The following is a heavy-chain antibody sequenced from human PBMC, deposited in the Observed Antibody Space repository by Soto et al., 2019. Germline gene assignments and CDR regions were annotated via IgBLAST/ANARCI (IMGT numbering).Heavy chain of an antibody. CDR1: GGTFSNYA. CDR3: ASRVIWLATFDS. CDR2: IIPIFGTA. Sequence: QVQLVQSGAEVKKPGSSVKVSCKASGGTFSNYAINWVRQAPGQGLEWMGGIIPIFGTANYAQKFQGRVTIPADESTRTAYLELSSLRSEDTAVYYCASRVIWLATFDSWGQGTLVTVSS. J-gene: IGHJ4*02. D-gene: IGHD6-19*01. V-gene: IGHV1-69*01.